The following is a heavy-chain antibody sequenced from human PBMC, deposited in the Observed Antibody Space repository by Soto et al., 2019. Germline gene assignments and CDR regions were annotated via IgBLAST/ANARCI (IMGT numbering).Heavy chain of an antibody. CDR1: GFTFTRYS. CDR3: GRGSEDLSSNFDY. V-gene: IGHV3-21*06. CDR2: ISSTTNYI. Sequence: PGGSLRLSCAASGFTFTRYSMNWVRQAPGKGLEWVSSISSTTNYIYYADPMKGRFAISRDNAKNSLYLEMNSLRAEDKAVYYCGRGSEDLSSNFDYWGQGTLVTVSS. J-gene: IGHJ4*02.